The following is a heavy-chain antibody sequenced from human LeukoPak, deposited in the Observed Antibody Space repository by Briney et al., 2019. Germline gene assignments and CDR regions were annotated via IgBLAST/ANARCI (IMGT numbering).Heavy chain of an antibody. V-gene: IGHV4-34*01. CDR2: IYYSGST. D-gene: IGHD1-26*01. J-gene: IGHJ4*02. Sequence: PSETLSLTCAVYGGSFSGYYWSWIRQPPGKGLEWIGSIYYSGSTYYNPSLKSRVTISVDTSKNQFSLKLSSVTAADTAVYYCAVRIVGATFGYWGQGALVTASS. CDR3: AVRIVGATFGY. CDR1: GGSFSGYY.